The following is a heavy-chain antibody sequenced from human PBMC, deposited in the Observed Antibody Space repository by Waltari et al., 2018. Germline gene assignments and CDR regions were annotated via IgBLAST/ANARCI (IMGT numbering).Heavy chain of an antibody. CDR3: ARGYSSSWYSDYYYYYGMDV. V-gene: IGHV4-4*07. D-gene: IGHD6-13*01. J-gene: IGHJ6*02. CDR1: GGSISSYY. CDR2: IYTSGST. Sequence: QVQLQESGPGLVKPSETLSITCTVRGGSISSYYWSWIRQPAGKGLEWIGRIYTSGSTNYTPSLKSRVTMSVDTSKNQFSLKLSSVTAADTAVYYCARGYSSSWYSDYYYYYGMDVWGQGTTVTVSS.